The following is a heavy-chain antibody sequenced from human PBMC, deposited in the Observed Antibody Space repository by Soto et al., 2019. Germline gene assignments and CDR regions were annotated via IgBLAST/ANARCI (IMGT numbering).Heavy chain of an antibody. V-gene: IGHV3-21*01. CDR2: ISCSGSFM. Sequence: EVQLVESGGGLVKPGGSLRLSCAASGFSFSSDSMGWVRQAPGKGLEWVSSISCSGSFMNSADSVQGRFTISRDNAKNSLYLQMSSLKDEDTAVYYCARDPPTGTTLDWVDSWGQGTLVTVSS. J-gene: IGHJ5*01. CDR3: ARDPPTGTTLDWVDS. D-gene: IGHD1-7*01. CDR1: GFSFSSDS.